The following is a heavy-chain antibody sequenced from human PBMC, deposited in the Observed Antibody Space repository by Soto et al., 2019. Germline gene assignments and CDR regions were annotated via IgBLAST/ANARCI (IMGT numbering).Heavy chain of an antibody. CDR1: GFNFNDYG. D-gene: IGHD2-21*02. J-gene: IGHJ4*02. V-gene: IGHV3-9*01. CDR3: TKDRQRNGDYGPHYLDY. Sequence: EVQLVESGGGLVQPGRSVRLSCAASGFNFNDYGMHWVRQVPGKGLEWVSGISWTGGPIGYSDSVKGRFTISRDNAKNSLYLQMNGLRAEDTALYSCTKDRQRNGDYGPHYLDYWGQGTLVTVSS. CDR2: ISWTGGPI.